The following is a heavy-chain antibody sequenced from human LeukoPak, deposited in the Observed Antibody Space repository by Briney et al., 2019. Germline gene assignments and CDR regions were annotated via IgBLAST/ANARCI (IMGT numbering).Heavy chain of an antibody. CDR1: GFTFSDYY. Sequence: PGGSLRLSCAASGFTFSDYYMSWIRPAPGKGLEWVSYISSSGSTIYYADSVKGRFTISRDNGKNSLYLQMNSLGAEDPAVYYCARDGDIVVVPAGLGGWFDPWGQGTLVTVSS. CDR3: ARDGDIVVVPAGLGGWFDP. CDR2: ISSSGSTI. D-gene: IGHD2-2*01. V-gene: IGHV3-11*01. J-gene: IGHJ5*02.